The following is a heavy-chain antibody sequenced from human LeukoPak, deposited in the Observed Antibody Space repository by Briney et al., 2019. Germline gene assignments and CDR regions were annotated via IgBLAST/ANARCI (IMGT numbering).Heavy chain of an antibody. CDR1: GYSISSGYY. D-gene: IGHD6-13*01. CDR3: ASPLIAAAGIDWFDP. CDR2: IYHSGST. Sequence: SETLSLTCTVSGYSISSGYYWGWIRQPPGKGLEWIGSIYHSGSTYYNPPLKSRVTISVDTSKNQFSLKLSSVTAADTAVYYCASPLIAAAGIDWFDPWGQGALVTVSS. J-gene: IGHJ5*02. V-gene: IGHV4-38-2*02.